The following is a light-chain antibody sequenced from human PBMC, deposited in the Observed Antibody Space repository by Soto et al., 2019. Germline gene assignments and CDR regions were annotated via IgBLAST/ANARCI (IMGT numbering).Light chain of an antibody. Sequence: EIVMKQSPAALSVYKGERATLSCRASQSVSSNLAWYQQKPGQAPRLLIYGASNRATGIPDRFSGSGSGTDFTLTISRLEPDDIAVYYCLPSCISGRFCHVTNVDI. CDR2: GAS. V-gene: IGKV3-20*01. CDR1: QSVSSN. J-gene: IGKJ3*01. CDR3: LPSCISGR.